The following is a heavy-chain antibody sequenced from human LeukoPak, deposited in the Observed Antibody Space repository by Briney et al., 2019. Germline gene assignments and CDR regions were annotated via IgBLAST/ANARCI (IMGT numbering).Heavy chain of an antibody. CDR1: GGSFSGYY. CDR2: INRSGIT. V-gene: IGHV4-34*01. Sequence: PSETLSLTCAVYGGSFSGYYWSWIRQPPGKGLEWIGEINRSGITNYNPSLKSRVTISVDTSKNQFSLKLSSVTAADTAVYYCARLGYCSSTSCYYYYYYMDVWGKGTTVTVSS. D-gene: IGHD2-2*01. J-gene: IGHJ6*03. CDR3: ARLGYCSSTSCYYYYYYMDV.